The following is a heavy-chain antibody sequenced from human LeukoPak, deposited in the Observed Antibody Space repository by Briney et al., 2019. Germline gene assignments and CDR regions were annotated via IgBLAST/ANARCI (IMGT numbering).Heavy chain of an antibody. Sequence: GASVKVSCKASGYTFTSYAMHWVRQAPGQRLEWMGWINAGNGNTKYSQKFQGRVTITRDTSASTAYMKLSSLRSEDTAVYYCARVVDVNSYGLFDYWGQGTLVTVSS. J-gene: IGHJ4*02. V-gene: IGHV1-3*01. CDR1: GYTFTSYA. CDR2: INAGNGNT. D-gene: IGHD5-18*01. CDR3: ARVVDVNSYGLFDY.